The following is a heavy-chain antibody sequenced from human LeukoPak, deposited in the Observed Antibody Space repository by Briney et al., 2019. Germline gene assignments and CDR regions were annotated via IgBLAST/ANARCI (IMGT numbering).Heavy chain of an antibody. CDR1: GFTFSSYG. CDR3: AKDRTGSWPGEWFDP. D-gene: IGHD6-19*01. J-gene: IGHJ5*02. V-gene: IGHV3-30*18. CDR2: ISYDGSNK. Sequence: GGSLRLSCAASGFTFSSYGMHWVRQAPGKGLEWVAVISYDGSNKYYADSVKGRFTISRDNSKNTLYLQMNSLRAEDTAVYYCAKDRTGSWPGEWFDPWGQGTLVTVSS.